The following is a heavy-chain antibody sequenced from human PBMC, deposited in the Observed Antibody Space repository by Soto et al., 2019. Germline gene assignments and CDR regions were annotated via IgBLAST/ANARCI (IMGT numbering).Heavy chain of an antibody. D-gene: IGHD3-22*01. J-gene: IGHJ4*02. CDR1: GYIFTNYW. V-gene: IGHV5-51*01. CDR2: IYPGDSDT. Sequence: GESLKISCKGSGYIFTNYWIGWVRQMPGKGLEWMGIIYPGDSDTKYSPSFQGQVTISADKSITTVYLQWSSLKASDTAMYYCASLSYYDSSGAFDYWGQGTLVTVSS. CDR3: ASLSYYDSSGAFDY.